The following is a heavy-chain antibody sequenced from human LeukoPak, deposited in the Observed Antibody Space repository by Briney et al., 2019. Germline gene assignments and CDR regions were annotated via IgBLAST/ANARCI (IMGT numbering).Heavy chain of an antibody. V-gene: IGHV4-59*08. Sequence: SETLSLTCTVSGGSISSYYWSWIRQPPGKGLGWIGYIYYSGSTNYNPSLKSRVTISVDTSKNQFSLKLSSVTAADTAVYYCARLTSYGFGVDYWGQGTLVTVSS. J-gene: IGHJ4*02. D-gene: IGHD5-18*01. CDR3: ARLTSYGFGVDY. CDR1: GGSISSYY. CDR2: IYYSGST.